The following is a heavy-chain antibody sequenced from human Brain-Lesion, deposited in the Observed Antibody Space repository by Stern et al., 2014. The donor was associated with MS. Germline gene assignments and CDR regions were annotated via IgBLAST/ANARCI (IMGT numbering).Heavy chain of an antibody. J-gene: IGHJ5*02. CDR2: IYYSWNP. CDR3: AGEEDIRYCSGGSCTGNWFDP. V-gene: IGHV4-39*01. D-gene: IGHD2-15*01. Sequence: VHLVESGPGLVKPSETLSLTCTVAGGSVSSTSYAWAWIRQPPGKGLEWIGTIYYSWNPSYSPSLKSRLTISLDTSQNQFSLPLRSVTAADTAVYYCAGEEDIRYCSGGSCTGNWFDPWGQGTLVTVSS. CDR1: GGSVSSTSYA.